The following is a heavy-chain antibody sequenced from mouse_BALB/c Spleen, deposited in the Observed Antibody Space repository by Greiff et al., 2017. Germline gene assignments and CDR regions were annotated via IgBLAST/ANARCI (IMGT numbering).Heavy chain of an antibody. J-gene: IGHJ3*01. CDR3: ARDSYYGSSYVAWFAY. CDR2: ISSGGGST. V-gene: IGHV5-12-1*01. D-gene: IGHD1-1*01. CDR1: GFAFSSYD. Sequence: EVKVVESGGGLVKPGGSLKLSCAASGFAFSSYDMSWVRQTPEKRLEWVAYISSGGGSTYYPDTVKGRFTISRDNAKNTLYLQMSSLKSEDTAMYYCARDSYYGSSYVAWFAYWGQGTLVTVSA.